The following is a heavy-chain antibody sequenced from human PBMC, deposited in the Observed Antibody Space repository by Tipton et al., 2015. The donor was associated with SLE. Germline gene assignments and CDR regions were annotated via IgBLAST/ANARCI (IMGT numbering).Heavy chain of an antibody. CDR1: GDSISTSTYY. CDR2: IDSSGTT. V-gene: IGHV4-39*07. CDR3: ARHSWGGARDFDW. D-gene: IGHD2-21*01. J-gene: IGHJ4*02. Sequence: TLSLTCTVSGDSISTSTYYWAWIRQPPGKGLEWIGSIDSSGTTYYNPSLRSRVAVSVDTSTNQFSRKLSSMTAADTAVYFCARHSWGGARDFDWWGQGALVTVSS.